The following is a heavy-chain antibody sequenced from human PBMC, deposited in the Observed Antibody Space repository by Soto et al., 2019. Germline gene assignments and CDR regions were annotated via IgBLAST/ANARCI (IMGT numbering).Heavy chain of an antibody. CDR1: GGSISSYY. CDR3: ARLIWFGELFWANNAFDI. CDR2: IYYSGST. Sequence: QVQLQESGPGLVKPSETLSLTCTVSGGSISSYYWSWIRQPPGKGLEWIGYIYYSGSTNYNPSLKIRVTISVDTSKNQFSLKLSSVTAADTAVHYCARLIWFGELFWANNAFDIWGQGTMVTVSS. V-gene: IGHV4-59*08. J-gene: IGHJ3*02. D-gene: IGHD3-10*01.